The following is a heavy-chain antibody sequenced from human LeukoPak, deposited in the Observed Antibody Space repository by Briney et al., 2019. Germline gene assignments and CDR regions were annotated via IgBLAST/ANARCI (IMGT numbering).Heavy chain of an antibody. CDR3: AKDSSGGYYLLLYFQH. V-gene: IGHV3-23*01. Sequence: PGGSLRLSCAASGFTFSSYAMSWVRQAPGKGLEWVSAISGSGGSTYYADSVKGRFTISRDNSKNTLYLQMDSLRAEDTAVYYCAKDSSGGYYLLLYFQHWGQGTLVTVSS. CDR1: GFTFSSYA. J-gene: IGHJ1*01. CDR2: ISGSGGST. D-gene: IGHD3-22*01.